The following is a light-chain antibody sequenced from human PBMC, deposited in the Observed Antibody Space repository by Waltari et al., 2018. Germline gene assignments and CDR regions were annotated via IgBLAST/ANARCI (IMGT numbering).Light chain of an antibody. CDR1: SEHSDYA. CDR2: IDGGGRH. Sequence: QLAVTQSPSASASLGASVKLTCTLSSEHSDYAIAWHQQQPEKGPRFLMKIDGGGRHSKGDGIPFRFSGSSSGAERYLTISSLQYEDEADYYCQTWDTDVVVFGGGTKLTVL. J-gene: IGLJ2*01. V-gene: IGLV4-69*01. CDR3: QTWDTDVVV.